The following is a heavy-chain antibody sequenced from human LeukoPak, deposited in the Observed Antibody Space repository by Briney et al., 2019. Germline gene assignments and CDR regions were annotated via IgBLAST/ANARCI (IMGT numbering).Heavy chain of an antibody. CDR1: GFTFSNYA. Sequence: GGSLRLSCAASGFTFSNYAMSWVRPAPGKGLEWVTVISGSSVTYYPDSVEGRFTISGDNTKNTLFLQINSLGAEETAVFYGAKESGGSYHPFDFWGQGTLVTVSS. V-gene: IGHV3-23*01. J-gene: IGHJ4*02. D-gene: IGHD1-26*01. CDR2: ISGSSVT. CDR3: AKESGGSYHPFDF.